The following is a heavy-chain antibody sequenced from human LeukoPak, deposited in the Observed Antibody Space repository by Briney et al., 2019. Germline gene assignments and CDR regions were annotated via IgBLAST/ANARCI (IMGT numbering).Heavy chain of an antibody. J-gene: IGHJ4*02. D-gene: IGHD3-10*01. CDR3: ASYRYGELARD. V-gene: IGHV3-21*01. CDR2: ISSSSSYI. CDR1: GFTFSSYS. Sequence: GGFLRLSCAASGFTFSSYSMNWVRQAPGKGLEWVSSISSSSSYIYYADSVEGRFTISRDNAKNSLYLQMNSLRAEDTAVYYCASYRYGELARDWGQGTLVTVSS.